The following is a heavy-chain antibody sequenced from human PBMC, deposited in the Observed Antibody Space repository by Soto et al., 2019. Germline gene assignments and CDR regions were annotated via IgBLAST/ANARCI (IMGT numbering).Heavy chain of an antibody. CDR2: IYYSGST. J-gene: IGHJ3*01. Sequence: SETLSLTCTVSGSSINTYSWSWIRQPPGKGLEWIGYIYYSGSTNYNPSLKSRVTLSVDTSKNQFSLELSSVTAADTGVYYCASDRGAFDFWGQGTMVTVSS. V-gene: IGHV4-59*01. CDR3: ASDRGAFDF. CDR1: GSSINTYS.